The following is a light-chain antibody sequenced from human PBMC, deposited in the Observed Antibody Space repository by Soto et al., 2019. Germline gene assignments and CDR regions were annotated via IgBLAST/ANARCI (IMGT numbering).Light chain of an antibody. V-gene: IGKV3-15*01. CDR2: GAS. Sequence: EIVMTQSPATLSVSPGERVNLSCRASQSVSSNLAWYQQKPGQPPRLLIYGASTRATGIPARFSGSGSGTEVTLTISSQQSEDFAVYYCQQYHNWPPSTFGQGTKLEIK. CDR3: QQYHNWPPST. CDR1: QSVSSN. J-gene: IGKJ2*01.